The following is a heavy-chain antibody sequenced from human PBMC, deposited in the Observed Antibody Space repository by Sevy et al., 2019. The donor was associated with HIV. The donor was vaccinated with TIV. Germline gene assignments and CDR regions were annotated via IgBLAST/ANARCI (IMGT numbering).Heavy chain of an antibody. D-gene: IGHD6-19*01. CDR3: ARMDIAVAGSYPFDY. CDR1: GGSVRSSSYY. CDR2: IYYIGST. V-gene: IGHV4-39*01. Sequence: SETLSLTCTVSGGSVRSSSYYWGWIRQPPGEGLEWIASIYYIGSTNYNPSLESRVTISVDTSKNQFSLKLISVTAADTAVYYYARMDIAVAGSYPFDYWGQGTLVTVSS. J-gene: IGHJ4*02.